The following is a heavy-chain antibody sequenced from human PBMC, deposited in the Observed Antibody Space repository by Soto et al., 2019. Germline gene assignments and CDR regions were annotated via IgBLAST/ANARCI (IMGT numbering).Heavy chain of an antibody. D-gene: IGHD6-19*01. J-gene: IGHJ4*02. CDR3: AHRRVRDSSGENFDS. Sequence: SGPTLVNPTQTLTLTCTFSGFSLNTNAVGVAWIRQPPGKALEWLALLYWDDDKRYSPSLKSRLTITTDTSKNQVVLTMTNMDPEDTATYYCAHRRVRDSSGENFDSWGRGTLVTVSS. CDR2: LYWDDDK. V-gene: IGHV2-5*02. CDR1: GFSLNTNAVG.